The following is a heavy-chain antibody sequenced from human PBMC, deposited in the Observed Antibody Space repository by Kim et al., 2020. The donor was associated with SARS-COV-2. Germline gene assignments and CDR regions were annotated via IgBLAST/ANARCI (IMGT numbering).Heavy chain of an antibody. J-gene: IGHJ4*02. CDR3: ARDGADYYDSSGYYYFDY. D-gene: IGHD3-22*01. CDR2: IIPIFGTA. Sequence: SVKVSCKASGGTFSSYAISWVRQAPGQGLEWMGGIIPIFGTANYAQKFQGRVTITADESTSTAYMELSSLRSEDTAVYYCARDGADYYDSSGYYYFDYWGQGTLVTVSS. V-gene: IGHV1-69*13. CDR1: GGTFSSYA.